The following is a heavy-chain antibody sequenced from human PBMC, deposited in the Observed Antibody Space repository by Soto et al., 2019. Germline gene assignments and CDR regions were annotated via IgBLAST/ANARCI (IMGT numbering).Heavy chain of an antibody. CDR1: GFTFTTAW. CDR2: IKTKTEGEAT. Sequence: GGSLRLSCAASGFTFTTAWMIWVRQAPGKGLEWVGHIKTKTEGEATNYATPVKGRFSISRDDSTNTQSLQMNSLKSEDTAVYYCATDLPTAGAGEFDYWGQGTLVTVSS. CDR3: ATDLPTAGAGEFDY. V-gene: IGHV3-15*01. D-gene: IGHD6-19*01. J-gene: IGHJ4*02.